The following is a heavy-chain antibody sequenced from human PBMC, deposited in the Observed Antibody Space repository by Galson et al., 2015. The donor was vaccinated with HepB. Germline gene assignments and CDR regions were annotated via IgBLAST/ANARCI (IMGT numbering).Heavy chain of an antibody. V-gene: IGHV4-4*02. CDR3: ARGGYCSGGSCYSVGPNRPYYFDY. CDR2: IYHSGST. D-gene: IGHD2-15*01. J-gene: IGHJ4*02. Sequence: GSISSSNWWSWVRQPPGKGLEWIGEIYHSGSTNYNPSLKSRVTISVDKSKNQFSLKLSSVTAADTAVYYCARGGYCSGGSCYSVGPNRPYYFDYWGQGTLVTVSS. CDR1: GSISSSNW.